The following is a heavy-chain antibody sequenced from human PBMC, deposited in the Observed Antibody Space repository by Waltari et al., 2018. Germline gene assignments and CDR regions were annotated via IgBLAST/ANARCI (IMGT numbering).Heavy chain of an antibody. CDR3: ARVQANYDFWSGLDY. D-gene: IGHD3-3*01. V-gene: IGHV1-2*06. CDR2: INPNSGGT. CDR1: GYTFTGYY. J-gene: IGHJ4*02. Sequence: QVQLVQSGAEVKKPGASVKVSCKASGYTFTGYYMHWVRQAPGQGLEWMGRINPNSGGTNYAQKFQGRVTMTRDTSISTAYMELSRLRSDDTAVYYCARVQANYDFWSGLDYWGQGTLVTVSS.